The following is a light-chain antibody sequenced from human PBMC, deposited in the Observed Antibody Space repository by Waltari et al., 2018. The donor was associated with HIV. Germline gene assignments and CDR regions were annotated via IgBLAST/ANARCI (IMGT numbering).Light chain of an antibody. CDR1: QSLSSY. CDR3: QQFHNWPNT. CDR2: GAS. Sequence: EIFLTQSPPTLSVSPGETATLSCRASQSLSSYLAWYQQKPGQAPRLLIYGASTRATGTPVRFSGGGSGTEFSLTISSLRSEDYAVYYCQQFHNWPNTFGGGTKVEIK. J-gene: IGKJ4*01. V-gene: IGKV3-15*01.